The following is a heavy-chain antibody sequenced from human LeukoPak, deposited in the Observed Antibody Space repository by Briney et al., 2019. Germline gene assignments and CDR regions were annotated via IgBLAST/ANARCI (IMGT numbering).Heavy chain of an antibody. J-gene: IGHJ6*02. CDR3: AKSASSSWSQYYYYGMDV. CDR2: IGGSGGST. Sequence: PGGSLRLSCAASGFTFSSYAMSWVRQAPGKGLEWVSAIGGSGGSTYYADSVKGRFTISRDNSKNTLYLQMNSLRAEDTAVYYCAKSASSSWSQYYYYGMDVWGQGTTVTVSS. V-gene: IGHV3-23*01. D-gene: IGHD6-13*01. CDR1: GFTFSSYA.